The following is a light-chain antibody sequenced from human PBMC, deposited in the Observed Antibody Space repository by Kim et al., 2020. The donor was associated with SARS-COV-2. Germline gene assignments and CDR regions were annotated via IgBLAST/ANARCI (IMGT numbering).Light chain of an antibody. CDR1: QSLLHSDGYNY. V-gene: IGKV2-28*01. CDR2: LGS. Sequence: DIVMTQSPLSLPVTPGEPASMSCRSSQSLLHSDGYNYLAWYLQKPGQSPQLLIYLGSTRASGVPDRFSGSGSGTDFTLQITRLEAEDVGVYYCMQTLQPPRTFGQGTKVDIK. CDR3: MQTLQPPRT. J-gene: IGKJ1*01.